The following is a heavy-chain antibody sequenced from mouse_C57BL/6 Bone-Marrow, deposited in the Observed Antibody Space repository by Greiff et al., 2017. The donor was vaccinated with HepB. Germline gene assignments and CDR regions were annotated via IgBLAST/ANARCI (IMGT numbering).Heavy chain of an antibody. CDR3: VLPYYDYDVWFAY. CDR2: IWRGGST. D-gene: IGHD2-4*01. Sequence: VKLMESGPGLVQPSQSLSITCTVSGFSLTSYGVHWVRQSPGKGLEWLGVIWRGGSTDYNADFMSRLSITKDNSKSQVFFKMNSLQADDTAIYYCVLPYYDYDVWFAYWGQGTLVTVSA. CDR1: GFSLTSYG. J-gene: IGHJ3*01. V-gene: IGHV2-5*01.